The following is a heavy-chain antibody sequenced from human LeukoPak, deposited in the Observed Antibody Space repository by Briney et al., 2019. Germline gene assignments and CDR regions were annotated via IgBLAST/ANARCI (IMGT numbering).Heavy chain of an antibody. CDR1: GFTFSSYW. CDR3: ARVGYSTSWPNYYYYYMDV. CDR2: IKQDGSEK. D-gene: IGHD6-13*01. V-gene: IGHV3-7*01. Sequence: PGGSLRLSCVASGFTFSSYWMSWVLQAPGKGPEWVANIKQDGSEKYYVDSLKGRFTISRDNAKNSLYLQVNSLRAEDTAVYYCARVGYSTSWPNYYYYYMDVWGKGTTVTVS. J-gene: IGHJ6*03.